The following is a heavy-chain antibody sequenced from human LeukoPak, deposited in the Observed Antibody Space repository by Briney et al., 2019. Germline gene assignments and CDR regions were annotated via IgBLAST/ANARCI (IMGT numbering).Heavy chain of an antibody. Sequence: GGSLRLSCAASGFTFSSYSMNWVRQAPGKGLEWVSSISSSSSYIYYADSVKGRFTISRDNAKNSLYLQMNSLRAEDTAVYYCARDPRIVAVAGTNYYYYYGMDVWGQRTTVTVSS. CDR1: GFTFSSYS. J-gene: IGHJ6*02. CDR3: ARDPRIVAVAGTNYYYYYGMDV. D-gene: IGHD6-19*01. CDR2: ISSSSSYI. V-gene: IGHV3-21*01.